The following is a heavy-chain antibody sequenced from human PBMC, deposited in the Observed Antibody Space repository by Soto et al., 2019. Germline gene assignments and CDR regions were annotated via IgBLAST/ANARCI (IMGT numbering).Heavy chain of an antibody. CDR2: IIPIFGTA. J-gene: IGHJ4*02. CDR1: GGTFSSYA. CDR3: ARVGLHGPSIAAPVDY. V-gene: IGHV1-69*01. D-gene: IGHD6-6*01. Sequence: QVQLVQSGAEVKKPGSSVKVSCKASGGTFSSYAISWVRQAPGQGLEWMGGIIPIFGTANYAQKFQGRVTITADESTSTAYMELSCLRSEDTAVYYCARVGLHGPSIAAPVDYWGQGTLVTVSS.